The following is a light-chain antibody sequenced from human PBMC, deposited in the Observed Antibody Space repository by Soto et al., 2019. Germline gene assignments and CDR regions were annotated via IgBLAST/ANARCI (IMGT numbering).Light chain of an antibody. CDR3: QQCNSYPPT. V-gene: IGKV1-5*03. Sequence: DIQMTQSPSTLSASVGDRVTITCRASQSISSWLAWYQQKPGKAPKVQIHKASNLQSGVPARFSGSGSVSDCTLTISSLQPDYFATYYCQQCNSYPPTFGQGTTVDIK. J-gene: IGKJ1*01. CDR2: KAS. CDR1: QSISSW.